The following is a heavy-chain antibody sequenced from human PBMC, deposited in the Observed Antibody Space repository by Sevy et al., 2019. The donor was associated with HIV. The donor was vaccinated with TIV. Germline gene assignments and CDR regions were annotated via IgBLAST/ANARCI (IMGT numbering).Heavy chain of an antibody. J-gene: IGHJ4*02. CDR2: ISSSGSTI. CDR1: GFTFSDYY. V-gene: IGHV3-11*01. CDR3: ARGGFISSWPARFNY. Sequence: GGSLRLSCAASGFTFSDYYMSWIRQAPGKGLEWVSYISSSGSTIYYADSVKGRFTISRDNAKNSLYLQMNSLRAEDTALYYCARGGFISSWPARFNYWGQRTLVTVSS. D-gene: IGHD6-13*01.